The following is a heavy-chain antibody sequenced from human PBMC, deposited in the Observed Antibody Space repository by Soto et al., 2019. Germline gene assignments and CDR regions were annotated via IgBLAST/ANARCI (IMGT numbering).Heavy chain of an antibody. CDR2: ISPSTSHI. V-gene: IGHV3-21*01. CDR1: GFTFSSCT. J-gene: IGHJ6*02. Sequence: EVHLVESGGGLVKPGGSLRLSCAVSGFTFSSCTMNWVRQAPGKGLEWVSSISPSTSHIYYADSVKGRFTISRDNAKNTLFLQMNSLRAEDTALYYCSGCSGGACHQNYGMDVWGQGITVTVSS. CDR3: SGCSGGACHQNYGMDV. D-gene: IGHD2-15*01.